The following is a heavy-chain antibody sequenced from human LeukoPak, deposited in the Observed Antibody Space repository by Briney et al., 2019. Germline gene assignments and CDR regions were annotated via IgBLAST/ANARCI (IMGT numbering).Heavy chain of an antibody. CDR1: GFTFSSYA. D-gene: IGHD1-1*01. Sequence: GGSLRLSCAASGFTFSSYAMSWVRQAPGKGLEWVSAIGGSGGSTYYADSVKGRFTISRDNSKNTLYLQMNSLRAEDTAVYYCARGRIRPLDYWGQGTLVTVSS. CDR2: IGGSGGST. J-gene: IGHJ4*02. V-gene: IGHV3-23*01. CDR3: ARGRIRPLDY.